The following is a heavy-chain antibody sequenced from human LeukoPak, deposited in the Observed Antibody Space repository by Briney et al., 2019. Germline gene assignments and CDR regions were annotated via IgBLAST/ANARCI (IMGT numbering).Heavy chain of an antibody. Sequence: GASVKVSCKASGYTFTGYYMHWGRQAPGQGLEWMGWINPNSGGTNYAQKFQGRVTMTRDTSISTAYMELSRLRSDDTAVYYCARDRYYDSTVHGYWGQGTLVTVSS. CDR1: GYTFTGYY. J-gene: IGHJ4*02. CDR3: ARDRYYDSTVHGY. D-gene: IGHD3-22*01. CDR2: INPNSGGT. V-gene: IGHV1-2*02.